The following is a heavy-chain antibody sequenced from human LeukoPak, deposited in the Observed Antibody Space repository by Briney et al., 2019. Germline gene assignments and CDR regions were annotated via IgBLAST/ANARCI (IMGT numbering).Heavy chain of an antibody. CDR1: GGSISSSSYY. CDR3: ASLAAAGPRS. CDR2: VYYSGST. V-gene: IGHV4-39*01. Sequence: SETLSLTCTVSGGSISSSSYYWGWIRQPPGKGLEWIGSVYYSGSTYYNPSLKSRVTISVDTSKNQFSLQLNSVTPEDTAVYYCASLAAAGPRSWGQGTLVTVSS. D-gene: IGHD6-13*01. J-gene: IGHJ5*02.